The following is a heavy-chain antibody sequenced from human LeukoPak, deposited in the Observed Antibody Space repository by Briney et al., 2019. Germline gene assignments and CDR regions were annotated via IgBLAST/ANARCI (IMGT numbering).Heavy chain of an antibody. V-gene: IGHV3-21*04. Sequence: GGSLRLSCAASGFSFSSYRMNWVRQAPGKGLEWVSSVSNSGDYIHYADSVKGRFTISRDNSKNSLYLRMNSLRAEDTAIYYCAKDFRYFDWAWGQGTLVTVSS. CDR3: AKDFRYFDWA. D-gene: IGHD3-9*01. J-gene: IGHJ5*02. CDR2: VSNSGDYI. CDR1: GFSFSSYR.